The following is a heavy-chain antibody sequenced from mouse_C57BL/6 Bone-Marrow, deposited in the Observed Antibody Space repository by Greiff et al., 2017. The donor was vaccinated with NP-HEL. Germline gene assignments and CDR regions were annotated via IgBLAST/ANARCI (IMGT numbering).Heavy chain of an antibody. V-gene: IGHV1-64*01. CDR1: GYTFTSYW. Sequence: VQLQQPGAELVKPGASVKLSCKASGYTFTSYWMHWVKQRPGQGLEWIGMIHPNSGSTNYNEKFKSKATLTVDKSSSTAYMQLSSLTSEDSAVYYCARLGFITTVVARYFDVWGTGTTVTVSS. CDR2: IHPNSGST. CDR3: ARLGFITTVVARYFDV. D-gene: IGHD1-1*01. J-gene: IGHJ1*03.